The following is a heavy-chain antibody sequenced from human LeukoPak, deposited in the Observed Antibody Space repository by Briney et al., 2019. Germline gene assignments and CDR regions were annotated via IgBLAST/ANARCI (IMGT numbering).Heavy chain of an antibody. Sequence: GGSLRLSCAASGFTFDDYAMHWVRQAPGKGLEWVSGISWNSGSIGYADSVKGRFTISRDNAKNSLYLQMNSLRAEDTALYYCAKAATVTSWYYYGMDVWGQGTTVTVSS. CDR2: ISWNSGSI. V-gene: IGHV3-9*01. J-gene: IGHJ6*02. D-gene: IGHD4-17*01. CDR3: AKAATVTSWYYYGMDV. CDR1: GFTFDDYA.